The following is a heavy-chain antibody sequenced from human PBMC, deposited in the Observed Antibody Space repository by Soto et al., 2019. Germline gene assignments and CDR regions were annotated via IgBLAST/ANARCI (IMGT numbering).Heavy chain of an antibody. CDR3: ARARYYYDSSGYQEPFDY. D-gene: IGHD3-22*01. Sequence: PSVKVSCKAYGGTFSSYAISWERQAPEQGLEWMGGIIPIFDTENYAQKFQGRVTITADESTSTAYMELSSLRSEDTAVYYCARARYYYDSSGYQEPFDYWGQGTLVTVSS. J-gene: IGHJ4*02. CDR1: GGTFSSYA. V-gene: IGHV1-69*13. CDR2: IIPIFDTE.